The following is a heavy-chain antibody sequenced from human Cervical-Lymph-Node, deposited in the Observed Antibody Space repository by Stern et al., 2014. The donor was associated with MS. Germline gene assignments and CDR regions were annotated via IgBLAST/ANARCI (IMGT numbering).Heavy chain of an antibody. J-gene: IGHJ4*02. CDR1: GDSVTSYY. Sequence: QVQLQESGPGLVKPSETLSLTCTVSGDSVTSYYWSWIRQPPGKGLEWIGDVYFSGSTDYNPSLKSRVTISLDASKNQFSLRLSSVTAADTAVYYCARVLAYCDGDCYSGGDYFDYWGQGTLVTVSS. V-gene: IGHV4-59*02. D-gene: IGHD2-21*02. CDR2: VYFSGST. CDR3: ARVLAYCDGDCYSGGDYFDY.